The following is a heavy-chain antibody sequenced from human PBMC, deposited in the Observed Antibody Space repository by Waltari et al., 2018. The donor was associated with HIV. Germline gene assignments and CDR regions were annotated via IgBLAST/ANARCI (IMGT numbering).Heavy chain of an antibody. D-gene: IGHD1-1*01. CDR1: GGSISSSTYY. J-gene: IGHJ4*02. V-gene: IGHV4-39*07. CDR3: ARFLILGLYTHNCEYYFDY. CDR2: IYYSGTP. Sequence: QLQLRESGPGLVKSETLSLTCTVSGGSISSSTYYWGWIRQPPVKGLEWIGSIYYSGTPYYNQPLKSQATMSVDTSKRQFSVKLRSVTAADTAVYYSARFLILGLYTHNCEYYFDYWGLGSLFTVSA.